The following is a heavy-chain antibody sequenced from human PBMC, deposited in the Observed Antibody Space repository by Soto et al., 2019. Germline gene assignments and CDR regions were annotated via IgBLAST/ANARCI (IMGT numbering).Heavy chain of an antibody. J-gene: IGHJ6*02. CDR1: GYTFTGYY. CDR3: ARVTGTTVTTFHYYYGMDV. V-gene: IGHV1-2*02. D-gene: IGHD4-17*01. CDR2: INPNSGGT. Sequence: QVQLVQSGAEVKKPGASVKVSCKASGYTFTGYYMHWVRQAPGQGLEWMGWINPNSGGTNYAQKFQGRVTMTRDTSISTAYMELSRLRSDDTAVYYCARVTGTTVTTFHYYYGMDVWDQGTTVTVSS.